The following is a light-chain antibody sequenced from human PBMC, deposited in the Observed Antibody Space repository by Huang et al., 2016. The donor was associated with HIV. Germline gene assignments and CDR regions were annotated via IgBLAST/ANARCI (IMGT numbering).Light chain of an antibody. CDR1: QDISNY. Sequence: DIQMTQSPSSMSASVGDRVTITCQASQDISNYLSWFQVKPGRAPKILIYDAFKLENGVPSRFSGSGSGTQFTFTISGLQSDDVGTYYCQQYDNFPTFGPGTKVQIK. J-gene: IGKJ3*01. CDR2: DAF. CDR3: QQYDNFPT. V-gene: IGKV1-33*01.